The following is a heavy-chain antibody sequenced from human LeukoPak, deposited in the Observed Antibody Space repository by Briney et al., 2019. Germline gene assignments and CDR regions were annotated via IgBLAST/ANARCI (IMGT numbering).Heavy chain of an antibody. CDR3: ARARVDYGSGSYYNVTLFDC. CDR1: GASLSGYY. Sequence: SETRSLTCAVYGASLSGYYWSWIRQPPGKGLEWIGEINHSGNSNYNPSLNSRVPTSVDTSKNQCSLKLSSVTATDTAVYYCARARVDYGSGSYYNVTLFDCWGQGTLVTVSS. J-gene: IGHJ4*02. V-gene: IGHV4-34*01. CDR2: INHSGNS. D-gene: IGHD3-10*01.